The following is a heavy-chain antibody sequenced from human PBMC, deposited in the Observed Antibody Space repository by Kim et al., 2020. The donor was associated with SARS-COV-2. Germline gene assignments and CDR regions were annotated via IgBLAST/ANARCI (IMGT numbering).Heavy chain of an antibody. CDR1: GYTFTSYY. J-gene: IGHJ3*02. V-gene: IGHV1-46*01. CDR2: INPSGGST. Sequence: ASVKVSCKASGYTFTSYYMHWVRQAPGQGLEWMGLINPSGGSTSYAQKFQGRVTMTRDTSTSTVYMELSSLRSEDTAVYYCARGRRSMVRGVIIIGGAFDIWGQGTMGTVSP. CDR3: ARGRRSMVRGVIIIGGAFDI. D-gene: IGHD3-10*01.